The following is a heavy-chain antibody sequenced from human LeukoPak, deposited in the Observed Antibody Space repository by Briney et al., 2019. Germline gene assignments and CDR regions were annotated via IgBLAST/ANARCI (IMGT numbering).Heavy chain of an antibody. D-gene: IGHD6-19*01. CDR2: INTAGDT. CDR1: GFTFSTYD. J-gene: IGHJ4*02. V-gene: IGHV3-13*04. Sequence: QAGGSLRLSCAASGFTFSTYDMLWVRQATGKDLEWVSAINTAGDTYYSDSVKGRFTISRENAENSLYLQMNSLRAGDTAVFYCVRAPPGSGWLVDYWGQGTLVTVSS. CDR3: VRAPPGSGWLVDY.